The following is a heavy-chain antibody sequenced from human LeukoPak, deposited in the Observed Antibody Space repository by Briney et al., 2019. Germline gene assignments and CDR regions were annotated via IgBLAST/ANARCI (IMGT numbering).Heavy chain of an antibody. CDR2: INPNSGGT. J-gene: IGHJ4*02. CDR3: ARSFYYGSGRALFDY. CDR1: GYTFTGYY. D-gene: IGHD3-10*01. V-gene: IGHV1-2*02. Sequence: ASVKVSCKASGYTFTGYYMHWVRQAPGQGLEWMGWINPNSGGTNYAQKFQGRVTMTRDTSISTAYMELSRLRSDDTAVYYCARSFYYGSGRALFDYWGQGTLSPSP.